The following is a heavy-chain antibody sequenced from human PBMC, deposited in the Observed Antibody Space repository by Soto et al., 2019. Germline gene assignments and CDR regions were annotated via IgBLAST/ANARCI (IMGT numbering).Heavy chain of an antibody. Sequence: QVQLVQSGSEVKRPGASVKVSCKAYGFPFSTYAIPWVRQAPGQGREWMGWINAGNGNTRYSQKSQDRVTITRDTSANTAYMELSSLTSEDTAVYYCARDAWQWMGCWFDPWGQGTPVTVSA. V-gene: IGHV1-3*01. CDR3: ARDAWQWMGCWFDP. CDR2: INAGNGNT. D-gene: IGHD6-19*01. CDR1: GFPFSTYA. J-gene: IGHJ5*02.